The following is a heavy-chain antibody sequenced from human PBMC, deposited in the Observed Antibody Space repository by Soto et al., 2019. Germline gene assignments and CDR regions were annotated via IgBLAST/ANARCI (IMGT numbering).Heavy chain of an antibody. J-gene: IGHJ4*02. CDR2: ISWDGGST. CDR1: GFTFDDYT. D-gene: IGHD2-21*02. CDR3: AKDTHIVVVTAPSFDY. V-gene: IGHV3-43*01. Sequence: LRLSCAASGFTFDDYTMHWVRQAPGKGLEWVSLISWDGGSTYYADSVKGRFTISRDNSKNSLYLQMNSLRTEDTALYYCAKDTHIVVVTAPSFDYWGQGTLVTVSS.